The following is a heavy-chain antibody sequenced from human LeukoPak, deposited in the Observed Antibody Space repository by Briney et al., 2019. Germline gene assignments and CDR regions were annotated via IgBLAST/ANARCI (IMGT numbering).Heavy chain of an antibody. Sequence: SGTLSLTCAVSGGSISSYYWSWIRQPPGKGLEWIGYIYYSGSTNYNPSLKSRVTISVDTSKNQFSLKLSSVTAADTAVYYCARGVSYYDSSGYYNEYFQHWGQGTLVTVSS. CDR1: GGSISSYY. V-gene: IGHV4-59*08. CDR2: IYYSGST. CDR3: ARGVSYYDSSGYYNEYFQH. D-gene: IGHD3-22*01. J-gene: IGHJ1*01.